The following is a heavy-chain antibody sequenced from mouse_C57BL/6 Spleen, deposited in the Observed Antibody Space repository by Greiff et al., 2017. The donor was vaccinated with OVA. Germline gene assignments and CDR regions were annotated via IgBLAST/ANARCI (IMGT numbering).Heavy chain of an antibody. CDR3: ARSYYDYDGEGCYFDY. Sequence: QVQLQQPGAELVMPGASVKLSCKASGYTFTSYWMHWVKQRPGQGLEWIGEIDPSDSYTNYKQKFKGKSTLTVDNSSSTAYMQLSSLTSEDSAVYYCARSYYDYDGEGCYFDYWGQGTTLTVSS. J-gene: IGHJ2*01. D-gene: IGHD2-4*01. CDR2: IDPSDSYT. V-gene: IGHV1-69*01. CDR1: GYTFTSYW.